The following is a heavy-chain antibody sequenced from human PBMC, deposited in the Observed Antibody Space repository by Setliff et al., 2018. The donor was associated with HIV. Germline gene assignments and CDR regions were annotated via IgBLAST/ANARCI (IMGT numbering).Heavy chain of an antibody. CDR3: ARDPHYFDSSGHYSWFYFDY. J-gene: IGHJ4*02. V-gene: IGHV4-39*07. CDR2: ISSSGST. D-gene: IGHD3-22*01. CDR1: GGSMTSSNYY. Sequence: SETLSLTCTVSGGSMTSSNYYWGWIRQSPGRGLEWIGSISSSGSTTYHPSLRSRVTVSAATSKNQFSLKLTSVTAADTAVYFCARDPHYFDSSGHYSWFYFDYWGQGTLGTVPQ.